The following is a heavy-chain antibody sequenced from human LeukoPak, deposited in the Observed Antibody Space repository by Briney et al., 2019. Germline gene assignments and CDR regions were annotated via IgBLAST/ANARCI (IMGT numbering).Heavy chain of an antibody. CDR1: GGSISSLY. CDR2: IYYSGST. Sequence: SETLSLTCTVSGGSISSLYWSWIRQPPGKGLEWIGYIYYSGSTNYNPSLKSRVTISVDTSKNQFSLKLSSVTAADTAVYYCARVGPYYDILTGYYSGALDYRGQGTLVTVSS. D-gene: IGHD3-9*01. V-gene: IGHV4-59*11. CDR3: ARVGPYYDILTGYYSGALDY. J-gene: IGHJ4*02.